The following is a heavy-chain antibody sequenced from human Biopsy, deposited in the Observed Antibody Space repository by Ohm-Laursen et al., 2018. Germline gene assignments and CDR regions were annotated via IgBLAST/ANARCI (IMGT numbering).Heavy chain of an antibody. CDR2: IKPNNGDT. CDR3: ATRGGDDFWSGHYSEIYYYYTLDV. CDR1: GYTYPDYY. D-gene: IGHD3-3*01. V-gene: IGHV1-2*02. J-gene: IGHJ6*02. Sequence: ASVKVSCKASGYTYPDYYVHWVRQAPGQGLEWMGWIKPNNGDTDYSQRFQGRVTLAWDRSTSTGYMEVSSLRSGDTALYYCATRGGDDFWSGHYSEIYYYYTLDVWGQGTTVSVSS.